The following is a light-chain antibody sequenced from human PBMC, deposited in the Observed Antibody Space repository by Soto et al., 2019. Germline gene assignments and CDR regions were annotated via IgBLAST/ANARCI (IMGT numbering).Light chain of an antibody. Sequence: QSALTQPPSASGSPGQSVTISCIGTSGDVGNYNYVSWYQQHPGEAPKLMIYEVSKRPSGVPDRFSGSKSGNTASLTVSGLQTDDEADYYCSSYAGSNNYVFGTGTKVTVL. CDR2: EVS. V-gene: IGLV2-8*01. CDR1: SGDVGNYNY. J-gene: IGLJ1*01. CDR3: SSYAGSNNYV.